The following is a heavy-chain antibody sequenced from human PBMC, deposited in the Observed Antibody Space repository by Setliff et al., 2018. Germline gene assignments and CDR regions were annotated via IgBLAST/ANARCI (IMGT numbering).Heavy chain of an antibody. CDR1: GFTFSSYG. J-gene: IGHJ6*03. Sequence: GGSLRLSCAASGFTFSSYGMNWVRQAPGKGLEWLSYISSSSTTIYYADSVKGRFTVSRDNAKNSLYLQMNSLRADDAAVYYCARSSAPIKRDYMDVWGQGTTVTVSS. CDR3: ARSSAPIKRDYMDV. CDR2: ISSSSTTI. V-gene: IGHV3-48*01. D-gene: IGHD2-2*02.